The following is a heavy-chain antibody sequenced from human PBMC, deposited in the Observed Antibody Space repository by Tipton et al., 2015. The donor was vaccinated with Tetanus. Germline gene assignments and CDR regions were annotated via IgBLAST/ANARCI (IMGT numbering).Heavy chain of an antibody. CDR2: IRSKAYGGTT. Sequence: SLRLSCTASGFTFGDYAMSWVRQAPGKGLEWVGFIRSKAYGGTTEYAASVKGRFTISRDDSKSIAYLQMNSLKTEDTAVYYCTSGVSVWDCSSTSCYKSGDYYYYGMDVWGQGTTVTVSS. CDR3: TSGVSVWDCSSTSCYKSGDYYYYGMDV. D-gene: IGHD2-2*01. V-gene: IGHV3-49*04. J-gene: IGHJ6*02. CDR1: GFTFGDYA.